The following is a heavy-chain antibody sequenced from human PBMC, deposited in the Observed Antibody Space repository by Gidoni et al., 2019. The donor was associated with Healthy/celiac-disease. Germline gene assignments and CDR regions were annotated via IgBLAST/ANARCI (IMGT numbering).Heavy chain of an antibody. J-gene: IGHJ3*02. V-gene: IGHV4-38-2*02. CDR3: ARDRDEWELLRDAFDI. Sequence: QVQLQESGPGLVKPSETLSLTCAVSGSSISSGYYWGWIRQPPGKGLEWIGSIYHSGSTYYNPSLKSRVTISVDTSKNQFSLKLSSVTAADTAVYYCARDRDEWELLRDAFDIWGQGTMVTVSS. D-gene: IGHD1-26*01. CDR2: IYHSGST. CDR1: GSSISSGYY.